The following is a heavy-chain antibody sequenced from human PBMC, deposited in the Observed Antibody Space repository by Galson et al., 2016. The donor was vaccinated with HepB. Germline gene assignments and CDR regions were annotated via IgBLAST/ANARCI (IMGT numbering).Heavy chain of an antibody. V-gene: IGHV4-39*07. D-gene: IGHD5-12*01. Sequence: SETLSLTCTVSGGSISIYDHYWTWIRLPPGKGLEWIGSIHYDGDTWYKPSLRSRVSISVDTSENQFSMNLTSVTAADTAVYYCARDRKSTPPDYWGQGTLVTVSS. J-gene: IGHJ4*02. CDR2: IHYDGDT. CDR1: GGSISIYDHY. CDR3: ARDRKSTPPDY.